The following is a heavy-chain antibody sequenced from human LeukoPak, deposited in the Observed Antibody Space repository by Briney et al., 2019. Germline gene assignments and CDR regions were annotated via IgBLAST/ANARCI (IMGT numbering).Heavy chain of an antibody. V-gene: IGHV3-74*01. CDR1: GFTFSTYW. CDR2: INSDGTRT. Sequence: GSLRLSCAASGFTFSTYWMHWVRQAPGKGLVWVSRINSDGTRTTYADSVKGRFTISRDNAKNTVYLQMNSLTAEDTAVYYCAKDPGGQQPPDYWGQGTLVTVSS. J-gene: IGHJ4*02. D-gene: IGHD6-13*01. CDR3: AKDPGGQQPPDY.